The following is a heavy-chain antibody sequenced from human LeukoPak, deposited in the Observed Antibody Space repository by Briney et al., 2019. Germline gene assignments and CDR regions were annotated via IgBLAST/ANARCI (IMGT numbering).Heavy chain of an antibody. D-gene: IGHD6-19*01. CDR1: GGSINSDY. V-gene: IGHV4-59*08. CDR3: ARLDSSGWFFDS. Sequence: PSETLSLTCTVSGGSINSDYWSWIRQPPGKGLECIGYIYYSGSTNYNPSLKSRVTISADTSKNQLSLKVSSVTAADTAVYSCARLDSSGWFFDSWGQGTQVTVSS. CDR2: IYYSGST. J-gene: IGHJ4*02.